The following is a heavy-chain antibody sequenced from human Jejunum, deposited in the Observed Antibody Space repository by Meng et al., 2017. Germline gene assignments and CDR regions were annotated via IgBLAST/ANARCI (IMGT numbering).Heavy chain of an antibody. CDR3: ARERGVIITYAMDV. J-gene: IGHJ6*02. D-gene: IGHD3-10*01. CDR1: GFTFSTYS. V-gene: IGHV3-7*01. CDR2: IKQEGSEK. Sequence: GESLKISCSASGFTFSTYSMNWVRQAPGKGLEWVANIKQEGSEKSYVYAVKGRFTISRDNPKNSLYLQMNSLRAEDTAVYYCARERGVIITYAMDVWGPGTTVTVSS.